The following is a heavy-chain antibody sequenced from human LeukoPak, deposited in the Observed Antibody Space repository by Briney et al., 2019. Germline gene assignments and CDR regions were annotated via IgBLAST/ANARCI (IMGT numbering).Heavy chain of an antibody. V-gene: IGHV4-30-4*07. J-gene: IGHJ4*02. CDR2: IYYSGST. CDR1: GGSISSGGYS. Sequence: PSETLSLTCAVSGGSISSGGYSWSWIRQPPGKRLEWIGYIYYSGSTFYNPSLKSRVTISIDTSKNQFSLKLSSVTAADTAVYYCASSSPLMVYAIYYFDYWGQGTLVTVSS. D-gene: IGHD2-8*01. CDR3: ASSSPLMVYAIYYFDY.